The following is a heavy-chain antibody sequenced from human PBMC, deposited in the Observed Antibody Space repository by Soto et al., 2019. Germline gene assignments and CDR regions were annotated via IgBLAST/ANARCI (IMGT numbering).Heavy chain of an antibody. V-gene: IGHV3-23*01. CDR2: ISGSGGST. CDR1: GFTFSSYA. Sequence: GGSLRLSCAASGFTFSSYAMSWVRQAPGKGLEWVSAISGSGGSTYYADSVKGRFTISRDNSKNTLYLQMNSLRAEDTAVYYCAKAVTYYDFWSGYLDYWGQGTLVTVSS. J-gene: IGHJ4*02. D-gene: IGHD3-3*01. CDR3: AKAVTYYDFWSGYLDY.